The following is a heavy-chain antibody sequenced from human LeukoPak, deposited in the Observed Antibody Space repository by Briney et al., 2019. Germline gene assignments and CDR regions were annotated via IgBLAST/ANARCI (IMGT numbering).Heavy chain of an antibody. CDR2: INPSGGNT. Sequence: ASVKVSRKASGGTFNNYAISWVRQAPGQGLEWMGIINPSGGNTNYAQKFQGRVTMTRDMSTSTVYMELSSLEDTAVYYCARGGKQWLGYYYYYMDVWGKGTTVTVSS. D-gene: IGHD6-19*01. CDR3: ARGGKQWLGYYYYYMDV. CDR1: GGTFNNYA. J-gene: IGHJ6*03. V-gene: IGHV1-46*02.